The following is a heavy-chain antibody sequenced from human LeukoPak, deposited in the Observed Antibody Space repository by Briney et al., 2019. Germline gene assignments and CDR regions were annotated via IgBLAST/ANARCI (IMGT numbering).Heavy chain of an antibody. CDR3: ARDLGSPYYWVNC. V-gene: IGHV3-30*03. D-gene: IGHD3-22*01. Sequence: GGSLRLSRAASGFIFSTYGLHWVRQAPGKGLEWVAVIAYDGSHKYYADSVKGRITISRDNSKNTLYLQMNSLRAEDTAVYYCARDLGSPYYWVNCWGQGTLVTVSS. J-gene: IGHJ4*02. CDR1: GFIFSTYG. CDR2: IAYDGSHK.